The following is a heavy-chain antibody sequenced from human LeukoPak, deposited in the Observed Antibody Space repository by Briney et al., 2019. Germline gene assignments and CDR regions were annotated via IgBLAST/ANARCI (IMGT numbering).Heavy chain of an antibody. CDR2: IYHSGST. V-gene: IGHV4-30-2*01. D-gene: IGHD6-19*01. Sequence: SQTLSLTCTVSGGSISSGGYYWSWIRQPPGKGLEWIGYIYHSGSTYYNPSLKSRVTISVDRSKNQFSLKLSSVTAADTAVYYCAREGYSSGTFDYWGQGTLVTVSS. CDR3: AREGYSSGTFDY. CDR1: GGSISSGGYY. J-gene: IGHJ4*02.